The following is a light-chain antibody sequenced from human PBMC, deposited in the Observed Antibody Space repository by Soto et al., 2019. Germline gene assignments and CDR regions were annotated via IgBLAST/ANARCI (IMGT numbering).Light chain of an antibody. CDR3: QQYNNWRPLT. CDR2: GAS. J-gene: IGKJ1*01. CDR1: QSVSSN. Sequence: EIVMMQSPASLSVSPGEGATLSCRASQSVSSNLAWYQQRPGQAPRLLIYGASTRATGVPGRFSGGGSGTDFTLTISSLQSEDFAVYYCQQYNNWRPLTFGQVTKVDIK. V-gene: IGKV3-15*01.